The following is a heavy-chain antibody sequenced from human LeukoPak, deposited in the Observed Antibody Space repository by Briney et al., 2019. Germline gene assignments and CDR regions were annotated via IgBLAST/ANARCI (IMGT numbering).Heavy chain of an antibody. D-gene: IGHD3-10*01. Sequence: ASVKVSCKASGYTFTGYYMHWVRQAPGQGLEWMGWINPNSGGTNYAQKFQGRVTMTRDTSISTAYMELSRLRSDDTAVYYCARPHPMVRGVITPHDGMGVWGQGTTVTVSS. J-gene: IGHJ6*02. CDR3: ARPHPMVRGVITPHDGMGV. V-gene: IGHV1-2*02. CDR1: GYTFTGYY. CDR2: INPNSGGT.